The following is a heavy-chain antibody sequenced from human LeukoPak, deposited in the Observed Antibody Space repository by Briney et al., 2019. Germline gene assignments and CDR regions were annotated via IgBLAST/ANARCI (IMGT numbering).Heavy chain of an antibody. J-gene: IGHJ6*03. D-gene: IGHD6-19*01. CDR2: IHYSGST. V-gene: IGHV4-59*01. Sequence: SETLSLTCTVSGGSISSYYWSWIRQPPGKGLEWIGYIHYSGSTHYNPSLKSRVTISVDTSKNQVSLKLRSVTAADTAVYYCARGAVAGWGYYYYMDVWGKGTAVTISS. CDR1: GGSISSYY. CDR3: ARGAVAGWGYYYYMDV.